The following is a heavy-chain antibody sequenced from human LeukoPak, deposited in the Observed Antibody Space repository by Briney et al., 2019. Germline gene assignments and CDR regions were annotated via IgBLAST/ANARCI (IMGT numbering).Heavy chain of an antibody. CDR2: IYHSGST. CDR3: ARRRGYSYGYGEYNWFDP. CDR1: GGSINSYY. D-gene: IGHD5-18*01. Sequence: SETLSLTCTVSGGSINSYYWGWIRQPPGKGLEWIGSIYHSGSTYYNPSLKSRVTISVDTSKNQFSLKLSSVTAADTAVYYCARRRGYSYGYGEYNWFDPWGQGTLVTVSS. J-gene: IGHJ5*02. V-gene: IGHV4-38-2*02.